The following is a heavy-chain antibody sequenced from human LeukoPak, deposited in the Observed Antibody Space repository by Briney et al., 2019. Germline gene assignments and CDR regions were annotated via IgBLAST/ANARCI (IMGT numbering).Heavy chain of an antibody. J-gene: IGHJ4*02. Sequence: GESLKISCKGSGYGFTSYWIGWVRQMPGKGLEWMGIIYPGDSATRYSPSFQGQVTISADKSISTAYLQWSSLKASDTAMYYCARLTTMIVVVPGDFDYWGQGTLVTVSS. V-gene: IGHV5-51*01. CDR1: GYGFTSYW. D-gene: IGHD3-22*01. CDR3: ARLTTMIVVVPGDFDY. CDR2: IYPGDSAT.